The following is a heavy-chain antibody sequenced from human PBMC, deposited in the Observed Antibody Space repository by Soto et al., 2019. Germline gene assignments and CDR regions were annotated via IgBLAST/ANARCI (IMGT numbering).Heavy chain of an antibody. J-gene: IGHJ4*02. CDR2: IYYSGST. CDR1: GGSISSYY. V-gene: IGHV4-59*01. D-gene: IGHD5-12*01. CDR3: ARVEGDGYNYYFDY. Sequence: PSETLSLTCTVSGGSISSYYWSWIRQPPGKGLEWIGYIYYSGSTNYNPSLKSRVTISVGTSKNQFSLKLSSVTAADTAVYYCARVEGDGYNYYFDYWGRGTLVTVSS.